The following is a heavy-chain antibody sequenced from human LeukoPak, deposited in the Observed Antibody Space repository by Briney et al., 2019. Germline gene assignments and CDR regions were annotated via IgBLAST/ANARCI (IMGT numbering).Heavy chain of an antibody. D-gene: IGHD3-3*01. CDR3: ARDSYDFWSGYPYSYYYYYGMDD. V-gene: IGHV3-21*01. J-gene: IGHJ6*02. CDR1: GFTFSSYS. CDR2: ISSSSSYI. Sequence: PGGSLRLSCAASGFTFSSYSMNWVRQAPGKGLEWVSSISSSSSYIYYAGSVKGRFTISRDNAKNSLYLQMNSLRAEDTAVYYCARDSYDFWSGYPYSYYYYYGMDDWGQGTTVTVSS.